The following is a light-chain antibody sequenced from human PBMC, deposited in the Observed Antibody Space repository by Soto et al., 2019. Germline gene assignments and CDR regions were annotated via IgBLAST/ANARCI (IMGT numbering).Light chain of an antibody. V-gene: IGKV3-20*01. CDR1: QSVSNNY. J-gene: IGKJ1*01. CDR2: GAS. CDR3: QQDGRTPPT. Sequence: IVMPQSPATLSVSPGEDVTLSCRASQSVSNNYLACYQQTPGQAPRLLIYGASNCAASFPDRFSSSGSGPDFTRTLSSLEPQDSAVNSCQQDGRTPPTFSQGTK.